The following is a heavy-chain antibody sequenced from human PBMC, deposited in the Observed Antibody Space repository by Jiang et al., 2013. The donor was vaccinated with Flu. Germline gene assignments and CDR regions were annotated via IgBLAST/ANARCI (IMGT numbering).Heavy chain of an antibody. V-gene: IGHV3-15*01. CDR2: T. D-gene: IGHD4-17*01. CDR3: TTENFGDYVFDY. Sequence: TDLSXPVKGRFTISRDDSDDTLYLQMNSLKIEDTAVYYCTTENFGDYVFDYWGQGTLVTVSS. J-gene: IGHJ4*02.